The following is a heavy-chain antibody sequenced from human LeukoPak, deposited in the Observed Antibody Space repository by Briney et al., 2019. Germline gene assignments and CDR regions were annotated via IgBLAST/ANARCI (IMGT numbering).Heavy chain of an antibody. D-gene: IGHD3-16*01. CDR1: GFAVSSNY. J-gene: IGHJ4*02. V-gene: IGHV3-66*02. CDR2: IYTEGTT. CDR3: ASEGD. Sequence: GGSLRLSCAVSGFAVSSNYFSWVRQAPGKGLEWVSVIYTEGTTYYADSVKGRFIISRDNSKNTVYLQMNSLRVEDTAVYYCASEGDWGQGTLVTVSS.